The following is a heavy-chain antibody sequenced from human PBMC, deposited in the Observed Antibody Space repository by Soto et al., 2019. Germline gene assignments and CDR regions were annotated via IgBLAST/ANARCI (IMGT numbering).Heavy chain of an antibody. D-gene: IGHD1-26*01. CDR2: IKQDGSEK. V-gene: IGHV3-7*01. CDR3: ARDAGGGATRPHFDY. J-gene: IGHJ4*02. Sequence: EVQLVESGGGLVQPGGSLRLSCAASGFTFSRYWMSWVRQAPGKGLEWVANIKQDGSEKYYVDSVKGRFTISRDNAKNSLYLQMNRLRAEDTAVYYCARDAGGGATRPHFDYWGQGTLVTVSS. CDR1: GFTFSRYW.